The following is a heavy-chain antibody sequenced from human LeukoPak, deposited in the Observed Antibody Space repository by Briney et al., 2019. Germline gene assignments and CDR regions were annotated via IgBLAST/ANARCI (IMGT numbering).Heavy chain of an antibody. Sequence: GGSLRLSCAASGFTFSSYAMSWVRPAPGKGLEWVSAISGSGGSTYYADSVKGRFTISRDNSKNTLYLQMNSLRAEDTAVYYCAKDQNNVGAAFDIWGQGTMVTVSS. D-gene: IGHD3-10*01. CDR2: ISGSGGST. V-gene: IGHV3-23*01. CDR1: GFTFSSYA. J-gene: IGHJ3*02. CDR3: AKDQNNVGAAFDI.